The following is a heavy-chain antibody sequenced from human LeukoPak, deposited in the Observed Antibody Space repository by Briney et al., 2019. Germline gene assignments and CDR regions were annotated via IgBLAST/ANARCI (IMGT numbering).Heavy chain of an antibody. CDR2: ISSSSSYI. Sequence: GGSLRLSCAASGFTFSSYSMNWVRQAPGKGLEWASSISSSSSYIYYADSVKGRFTISRDNAKNSLYLQMNSLRAEDTAVYYCARGPGSSPPFGYWGQGTLVTVSS. J-gene: IGHJ4*02. CDR1: GFTFSSYS. CDR3: ARGPGSSPPFGY. V-gene: IGHV3-21*01. D-gene: IGHD6-6*01.